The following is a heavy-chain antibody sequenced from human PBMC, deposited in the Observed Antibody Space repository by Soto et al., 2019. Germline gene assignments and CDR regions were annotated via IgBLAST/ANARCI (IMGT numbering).Heavy chain of an antibody. CDR2: IKQDGSEK. CDR3: ARVLSRGWHPNCVLDV. V-gene: IGHV3-7*01. CDR1: GFTLSTYW. D-gene: IGHD6-19*01. J-gene: IGHJ6*02. Sequence: EVQLVESGGGLVQPGRSLRLSCAASGFTLSTYWMSWVRQAPGKGLEWVANIKQDGSEKYYVDSVKGRFTISRDNAKNSLYLQLNSLRDEDTGFYFCARVLSRGWHPNCVLDVWGQGTTVAFSS.